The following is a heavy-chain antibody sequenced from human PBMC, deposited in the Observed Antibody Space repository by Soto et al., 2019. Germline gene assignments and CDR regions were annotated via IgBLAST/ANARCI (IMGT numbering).Heavy chain of an antibody. Sequence: PGGSLRLSCVASGFSLANYPMNWVRQTPGKGLKWISYSSPRGDTIYYADSVEGRFTISRDNARNSLSLHMSSLRDEDSALYYCAEGPHTNVGWPYYFESWGQGVPVTVSS. D-gene: IGHD6-19*01. CDR3: AEGPHTNVGWPYYFES. CDR2: SSPRGDTI. CDR1: GFSLANYP. V-gene: IGHV3-48*02. J-gene: IGHJ4*02.